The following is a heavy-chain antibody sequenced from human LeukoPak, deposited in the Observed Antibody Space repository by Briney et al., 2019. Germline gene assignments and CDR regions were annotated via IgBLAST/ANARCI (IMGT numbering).Heavy chain of an antibody. CDR3: GRLTTAAGDGDWFDP. CDR1: GCSFTRYC. Sequence: GESLKISCKGSGCSFTRYCIGWVRHLHGKGLEWMGIMYPCDSETRYGPSFQGHVTISADKSTKTAYLQWSSLKAPDTARDYCGRLTTAAGDGDWFDPWGQGTLVSVCS. CDR2: MYPCDSET. V-gene: IGHV5-51*01. D-gene: IGHD6-13*01. J-gene: IGHJ5*02.